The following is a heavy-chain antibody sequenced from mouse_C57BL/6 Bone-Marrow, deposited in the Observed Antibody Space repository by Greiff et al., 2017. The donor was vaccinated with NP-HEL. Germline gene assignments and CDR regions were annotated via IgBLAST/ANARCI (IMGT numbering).Heavy chain of an antibody. CDR2: IYPRSGNT. CDR1: GYTFTSYG. V-gene: IGHV1-81*01. Sequence: VKLQESGAELARPGASVKLSCKASGYTFTSYGISWVKQRTGQGLEWIGEIYPRSGNTYYNEKFKGKATLTADKSSSTAYMELRSLTSEDSAVYFCARRRGYCDYWGQGTALTVSS. CDR3: ARRRGYCDY. J-gene: IGHJ2*01.